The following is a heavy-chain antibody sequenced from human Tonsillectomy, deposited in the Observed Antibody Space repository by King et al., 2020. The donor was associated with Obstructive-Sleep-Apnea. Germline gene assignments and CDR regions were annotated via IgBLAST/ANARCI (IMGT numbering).Heavy chain of an antibody. CDR1: GSTFSYYW. J-gene: IGHJ2*01. Sequence: VQLVESGGGLVQPGGSLRLSCAASGSTFSYYWMHWVRQAPGKGLEWVSRVDNDGISTIYADSMRGRFTISRDNDKNTLYLQMISLRVDDTAVYYCARTLWGAYFDLWGRGTLVTVSS. CDR3: ARTLWGAYFDL. CDR2: VDNDGIST. V-gene: IGHV3-74*01. D-gene: IGHD3-16*01.